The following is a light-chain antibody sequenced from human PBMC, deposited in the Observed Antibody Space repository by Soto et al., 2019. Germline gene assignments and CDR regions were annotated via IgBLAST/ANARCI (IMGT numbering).Light chain of an antibody. Sequence: QPVLTQSPSASASLGASVKLTCSQSSGHSSNNIAWHQQQPEKGPRYLMNLNSDGTYSKGDGIPDRFSASSSGAERYLTISSLQYEDEADYYGQTLGTGIVVFGGGTKLTVL. CDR3: QTLGTGIVV. J-gene: IGLJ2*01. V-gene: IGLV4-69*01. CDR2: LNSDGTY. CDR1: SGHSSNN.